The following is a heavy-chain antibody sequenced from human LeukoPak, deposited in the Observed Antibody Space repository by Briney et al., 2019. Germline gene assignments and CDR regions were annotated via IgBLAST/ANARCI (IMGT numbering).Heavy chain of an antibody. Sequence: SETLSLTCTVSGGSISSYYWSWIRQPAGRGLEWIGRIYTSGSTNYNPSLKSRVTMSVDTSKNQFSLKLSSVTAADTAVYYCARGRAAAGFIDYWGQGTLVTVSS. J-gene: IGHJ4*02. D-gene: IGHD6-13*01. CDR3: ARGRAAAGFIDY. CDR1: GGSISSYY. V-gene: IGHV4-4*07. CDR2: IYTSGST.